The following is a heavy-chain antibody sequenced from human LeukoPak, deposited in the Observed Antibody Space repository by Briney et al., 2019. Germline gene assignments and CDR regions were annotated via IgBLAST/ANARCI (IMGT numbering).Heavy chain of an antibody. J-gene: IGHJ2*01. Sequence: SVKVSCKASGGTFCSYAISWVRQAPGQGLEWMGGIIPIFGTANYAQKFQGRVTITADESTSTAYMELSSLRSEDTAVYYCARDLGRSEYQLLGWYFDLGGRGTLVTVSS. D-gene: IGHD2-2*01. V-gene: IGHV1-69*13. CDR1: GGTFCSYA. CDR3: ARDLGRSEYQLLGWYFDL. CDR2: IIPIFGTA.